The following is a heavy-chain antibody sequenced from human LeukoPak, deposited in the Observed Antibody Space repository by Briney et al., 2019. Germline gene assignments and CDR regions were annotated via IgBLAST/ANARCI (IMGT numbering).Heavy chain of an antibody. V-gene: IGHV3-13*01. J-gene: IGHJ3*02. CDR2: IGTAGDI. CDR3: ARGSGGAFDI. Sequence: GGSLRLSCAASGFTFSSYDMHWVRQATGKGLEWVSAIGTAGDIHYPGSVKGRFTISRENAKKSLYLQMNSLRAGDTAVYYCARGSGGAFDIWGQGTMVTVSS. D-gene: IGHD3-16*01. CDR1: GFTFSSYD.